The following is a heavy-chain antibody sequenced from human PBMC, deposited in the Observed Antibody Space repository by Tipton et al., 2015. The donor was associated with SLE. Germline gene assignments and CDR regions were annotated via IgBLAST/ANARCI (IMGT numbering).Heavy chain of an antibody. CDR2: MNPNSGNT. CDR3: ARGRSRGGYDAFDI. D-gene: IGHD6-13*01. J-gene: IGHJ3*02. V-gene: IGHV1-8*02. Sequence: QLVQSGAEVKKPEASVKVSCKASGYTFTSYDINWVRQATGQGLEWMGWMNPNSGNTGYAQKFQGRVTMTRNTSISTANMELSSLRYEDTAVYYCARGRSRGGYDAFDIWGQGTIVTVSS. CDR1: GYTFTSYD.